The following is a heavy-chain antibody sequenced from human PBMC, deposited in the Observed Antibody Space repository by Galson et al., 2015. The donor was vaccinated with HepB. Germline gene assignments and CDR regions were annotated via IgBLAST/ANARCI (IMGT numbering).Heavy chain of an antibody. D-gene: IGHD1-26*01. J-gene: IGHJ3*02. CDR3: ARDLKWEPNAFDI. CDR1: GDSVSSHSAA. V-gene: IGHV6-1*01. Sequence: CAISGDSVSSHSAAWNWIRQSPSRGLEWLGRTYYRSKWYNDYAVSVKSRITINPDTPKNQFSLQLNSVTPEDTAVYYCARDLKWEPNAFDIWGQGTMVTVSS. CDR2: TYYRSKWYN.